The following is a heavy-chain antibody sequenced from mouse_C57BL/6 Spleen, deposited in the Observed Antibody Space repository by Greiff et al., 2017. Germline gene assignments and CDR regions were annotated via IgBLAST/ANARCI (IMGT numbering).Heavy chain of an antibody. V-gene: IGHV1-69*01. J-gene: IGHJ2*01. CDR2: IDPSDSYT. Sequence: QVQLKQPGAELVMPGASVKLSCKASGYTFTSYWMHWVKQRPGQGLEWIGEIDPSDSYTNYNQKFKGKSTLTVDKSSSTAYMQLSSLTSEDSAVYYCARSVLRKGYFDYWGQGTTLTVSS. CDR1: GYTFTSYW. D-gene: IGHD1-1*01. CDR3: ARSVLRKGYFDY.